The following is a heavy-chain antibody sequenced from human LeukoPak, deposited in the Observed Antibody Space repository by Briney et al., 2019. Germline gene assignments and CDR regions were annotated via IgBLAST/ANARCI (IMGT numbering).Heavy chain of an antibody. CDR3: AKRIAAVGPYFDY. CDR2: ISDSGGST. CDR1: GFPFSSYA. J-gene: IGHJ4*02. Sequence: PGGSLRLSCSASGFPFSSYAMHWVRQAPGKGLEYVSAISDSGGSTYYADSVKGRFTISRDNSKSTLYLQMNTLRAEDTAVYYCAKRIAAVGPYFDYWGQGTLVTVSS. V-gene: IGHV3-64*04. D-gene: IGHD6-13*01.